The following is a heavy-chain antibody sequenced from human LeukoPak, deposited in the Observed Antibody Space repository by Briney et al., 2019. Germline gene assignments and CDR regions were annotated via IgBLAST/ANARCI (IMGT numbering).Heavy chain of an antibody. Sequence: PSQTLPLTCTVSGGSISSGDYYWSWIRQPPGKGLEWIGYIYYSGSTYYNPSLKSRVTISVDTSKNQFSLKLSSVTAADTAVYSGPRGGPNSGTCYSDLWGRGTLVTVS. D-gene: IGHD2/OR15-2a*01. CDR1: GGSISSGDYY. CDR3: PRGGPNSGTCYSDL. CDR2: IYYSGST. J-gene: IGHJ2*01. V-gene: IGHV4-30-4*01.